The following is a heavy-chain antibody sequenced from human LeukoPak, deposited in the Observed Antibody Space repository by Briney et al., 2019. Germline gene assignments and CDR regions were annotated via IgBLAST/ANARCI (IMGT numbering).Heavy chain of an antibody. Sequence: SETLSLTCTVSGGSISSYYWSWIRQPPEKGLEWIGYIYYSGRTFYNPSLKSRVTILVDTSKNQFSLKLSSVTAADTAVYYCARAGDSSGFSRDAFDIWGQGTMVTVSS. J-gene: IGHJ3*02. CDR2: IYYSGRT. CDR3: ARAGDSSGFSRDAFDI. D-gene: IGHD3-22*01. CDR1: GGSISSYY. V-gene: IGHV4-59*08.